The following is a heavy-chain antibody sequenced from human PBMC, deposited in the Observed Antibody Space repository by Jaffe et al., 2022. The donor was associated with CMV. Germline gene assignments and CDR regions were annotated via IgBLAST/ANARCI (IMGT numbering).Heavy chain of an antibody. CDR3: AKEEYRSIAVAGIPDY. V-gene: IGHV3-23*01. J-gene: IGHJ4*02. D-gene: IGHD6-19*01. CDR1: GFTFSSYA. CDR2: ISGSGGST. Sequence: EVQLLESGGGLVQPGGSLRLSCAASGFTFSSYAMSWVRQAPGKGLEWVSAISGSGGSTYYADSVKGRFTISRDNSKNTLYLQMNSLRAEDTAVYYCAKEEYRSIAVAGIPDYWGQGTLVTVSS.